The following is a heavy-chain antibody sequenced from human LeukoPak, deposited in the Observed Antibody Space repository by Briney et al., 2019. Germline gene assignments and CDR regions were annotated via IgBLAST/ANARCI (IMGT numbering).Heavy chain of an antibody. D-gene: IGHD1-26*01. CDR1: GYSFTSYW. Sequence: GESLKISCKGSGYSFTSYWIAWVRQMPGKGLEWMGIIYPGDSDTRYSPSFQGQVTISADKSIGTAYLQWSSLKASDTAMYYCARLVGGMVAPFDYWGQGTLVTVSS. CDR3: ARLVGGMVAPFDY. V-gene: IGHV5-51*01. J-gene: IGHJ4*02. CDR2: IYPGDSDT.